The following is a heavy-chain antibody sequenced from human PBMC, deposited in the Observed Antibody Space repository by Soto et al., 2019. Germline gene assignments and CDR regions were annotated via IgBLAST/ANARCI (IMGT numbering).Heavy chain of an antibody. CDR1: GDSINN. CDR3: ARVIEAWNHHYFGL. Sequence: QVQLQESGPGLVKPSETLSLICSVSGDSINNYRSTTTSRWNWIRQFPGTGLEWIGHFYGVGSTNYDPSLQSRVRITIDTSENQVSLRLTSATAADTAVYYCARVIEAWNHHYFGLWGQGFLVTVSS. CDR2: FYGVGST. D-gene: IGHD1-1*01. J-gene: IGHJ4*02. V-gene: IGHV4-61*01.